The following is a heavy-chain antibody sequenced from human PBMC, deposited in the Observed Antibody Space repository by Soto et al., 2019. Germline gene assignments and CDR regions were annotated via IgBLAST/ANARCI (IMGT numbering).Heavy chain of an antibody. D-gene: IGHD4-17*01. V-gene: IGHV3-23*01. CDR3: AKALGGAYGDYGEFDY. CDR2: ISGSGGST. J-gene: IGHJ4*02. CDR1: GFTFSSYA. Sequence: GGSLRLSCAASGFTFSSYAMSWVRQAPGKGLEWVSAISGSGGSTYYADSVKGRFTISRDNSKNTLYLQMNSLRAEDTAVYYCAKALGGAYGDYGEFDYWGQGTLVTVSS.